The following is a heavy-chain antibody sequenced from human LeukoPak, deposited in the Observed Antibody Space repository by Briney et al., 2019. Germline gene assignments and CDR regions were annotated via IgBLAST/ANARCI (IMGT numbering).Heavy chain of an antibody. J-gene: IGHJ4*01. CDR1: GFTLSDHN. D-gene: IGHD3-9*01. CDR3: PRVEVDYYFDY. V-gene: IGHV3-72*01. CDR2: TRNKPSSYTT. Sequence: QPGGSLRLSCAASGFTLSDHNMDWVRQAPGKGLEWVGRTRNKPSSYTTEYAEPVKGRFTISRDDSKNALYLQMNSLKTEGTAVYYCPRVEVDYYFDYWGHGTLVPVSS.